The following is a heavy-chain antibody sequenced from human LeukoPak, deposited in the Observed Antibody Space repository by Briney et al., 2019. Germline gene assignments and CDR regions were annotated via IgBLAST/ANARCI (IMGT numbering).Heavy chain of an antibody. Sequence: GGSLRLSCAASGFTFNSYAMSWVRQAPGKGLEWVGLIKRKTDDGTTDYAAPEKGRFTISRDDSKNTLYLQMNSLKTEDTAVYYCTTQSGAWNFDYWGQGTLVTVSS. D-gene: IGHD1-1*01. CDR3: TTQSGAWNFDY. CDR1: GFTFNSYA. V-gene: IGHV3-15*01. CDR2: IKRKTDDGTT. J-gene: IGHJ4*02.